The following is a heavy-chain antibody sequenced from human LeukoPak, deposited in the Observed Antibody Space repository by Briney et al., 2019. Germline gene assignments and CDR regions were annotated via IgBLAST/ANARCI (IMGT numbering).Heavy chain of an antibody. CDR1: GYTFTSYG. Sequence: ASVKVSCKASGYTFTSYGISWVRQAPGQGLEWMGWISAYNGNTNYAQKLQGRVTMTTDTSTSTAYMELRSLRSDDTAVYYCATGTRGSGSYDPGLDYWGQGTLVTVSS. CDR2: ISAYNGNT. V-gene: IGHV1-18*01. J-gene: IGHJ4*02. D-gene: IGHD3-10*01. CDR3: ATGTRGSGSYDPGLDY.